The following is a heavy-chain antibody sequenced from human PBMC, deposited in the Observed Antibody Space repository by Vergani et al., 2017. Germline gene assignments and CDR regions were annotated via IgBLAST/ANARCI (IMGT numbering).Heavy chain of an antibody. CDR1: GYTFTNYD. CDR2: MNPISGNT. CDR3: ARGLSRYWSGDNCYIHPWFDS. Sequence: QVQLVQSGTEVKKPGASVKVSCKASGYTFTNYDINWVRRATGQGLEWMGWMNPISGNTGFAQKFRGRVTITRDTSISTAYMELSSLRSEDTAIYYCARGLSRYWSGDNCYIHPWFDSWGPGTLVTVSS. J-gene: IGHJ5*01. V-gene: IGHV1-8*03. D-gene: IGHD2-15*01.